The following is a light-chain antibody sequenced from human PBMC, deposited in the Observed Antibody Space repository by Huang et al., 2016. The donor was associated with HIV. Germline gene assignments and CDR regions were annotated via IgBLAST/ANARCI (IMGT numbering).Light chain of an antibody. Sequence: EIVMTQSPATLSVSPGERAILLCRASQNIDTNVAWYQQKPGQAPRLLIFGASTRATGISARFTGGGSETEFTLTINSVQSEDVAMYYCHQYNVWPPWTFGQGTRVEI. J-gene: IGKJ1*01. CDR3: HQYNVWPPWT. CDR2: GAS. CDR1: QNIDTN. V-gene: IGKV3-15*01.